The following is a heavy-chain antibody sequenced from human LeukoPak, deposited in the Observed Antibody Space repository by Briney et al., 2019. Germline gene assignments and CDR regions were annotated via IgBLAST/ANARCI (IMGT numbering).Heavy chain of an antibody. D-gene: IGHD2-21*02. V-gene: IGHV3-48*01. CDR2: ISISSSTI. CDR1: GFTFSSYS. CDR3: ARKKYRLIDY. J-gene: IGHJ4*02. Sequence: GGSLRLSCAASGFTFSSYSMNWVRQAPGKGREGVSYISISSSTIYYADSVKGRFTISRDNAKNSLYLQMNSLRAEDTAVYYCARKKYRLIDYWGQGTLVTVSS.